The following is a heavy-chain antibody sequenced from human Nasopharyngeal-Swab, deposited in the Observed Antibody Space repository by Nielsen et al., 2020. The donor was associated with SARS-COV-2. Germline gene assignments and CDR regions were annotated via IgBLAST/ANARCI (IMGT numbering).Heavy chain of an antibody. Sequence: GGFLRLSCAASGFTFSSYAMHWVRQAPGKGLEWVAVISYDGSNKYYADSVKGRFTISRDNSKNTLYLQMNSLRAEDTAVYYCARDNHGDNWNDGWFDPWGQGTLVTVSS. CDR3: ARDNHGDNWNDGWFDP. D-gene: IGHD1-20*01. V-gene: IGHV3-30-3*01. CDR2: ISYDGSNK. J-gene: IGHJ5*02. CDR1: GFTFSSYA.